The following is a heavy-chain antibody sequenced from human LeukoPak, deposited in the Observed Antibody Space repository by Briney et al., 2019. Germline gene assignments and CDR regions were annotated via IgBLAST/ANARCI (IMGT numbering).Heavy chain of an antibody. CDR1: GDSIRNDNYH. CDR3: AGHTYRGPDIVVVPSWVFDY. D-gene: IGHD2-2*01. Sequence: SEALSLTCSVSGDSIRNDNYHWGWIRQPPGKGLEWIGSIYYSGTAAYYNPSLKSRVTKSVDTSKNQFSLKLSSVTAADTAVYYCAGHTYRGPDIVVVPSWVFDYWGQGTLVTVSS. V-gene: IGHV4-39*01. J-gene: IGHJ4*02. CDR2: IYYSGTA.